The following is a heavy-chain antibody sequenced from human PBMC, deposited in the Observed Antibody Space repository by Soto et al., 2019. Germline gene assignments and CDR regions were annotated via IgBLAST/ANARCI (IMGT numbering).Heavy chain of an antibody. CDR1: GGSVSSGSYY. Sequence: SETLSLTCTVSGGSVSSGSYYWSWIRQPPGKGLEWIGYIYYSGSTNYNPSLKSRVTISVDTSKNQFSLKLSSVTAADTAVYYCARSSTIFGASTDYWGQGTLVNVSS. D-gene: IGHD3-3*01. CDR2: IYYSGST. V-gene: IGHV4-61*01. CDR3: ARSSTIFGASTDY. J-gene: IGHJ4*02.